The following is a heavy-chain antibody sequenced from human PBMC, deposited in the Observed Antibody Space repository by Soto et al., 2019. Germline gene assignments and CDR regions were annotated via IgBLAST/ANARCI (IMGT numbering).Heavy chain of an antibody. Sequence: GASLKISCKASGYTFSTYRSAWVRQRPGRGLEWIGFIYPADSSAQYSPSFPGHVIMSVARSIKTAFLQWNSLEASDTAIYYCARHSSTSLRAPLQFWGPGTLVTVSS. V-gene: IGHV5-51*01. CDR2: IYPADSSA. J-gene: IGHJ4*02. CDR1: GYTFSTYR. CDR3: ARHSSTSLRAPLQF. D-gene: IGHD2-2*01.